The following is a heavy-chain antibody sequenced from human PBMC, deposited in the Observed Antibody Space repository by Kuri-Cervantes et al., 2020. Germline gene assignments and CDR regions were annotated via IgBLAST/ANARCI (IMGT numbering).Heavy chain of an antibody. CDR1: GFTFSSYS. Sequence: GESLKISCAASGFTFSSYSMNWVRQAPGKGLEWVSSISGTSGYIYYADSVKGRFTISRDNANNSLYLQMNSLRAEDTAVYYCALYDSSGYFGFAYWGQGTLVTVSS. J-gene: IGHJ4*02. D-gene: IGHD3-22*01. CDR2: ISGTSGYI. V-gene: IGHV3-21*01. CDR3: ALYDSSGYFGFAY.